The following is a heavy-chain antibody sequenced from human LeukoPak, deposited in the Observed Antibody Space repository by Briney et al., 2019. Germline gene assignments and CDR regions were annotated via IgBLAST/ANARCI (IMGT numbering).Heavy chain of an antibody. CDR3: AYRSGSGYYDYFDY. CDR2: IYWDDVQ. V-gene: IGHV2-5*02. Sequence: ESGPTLVNPTQTLTLTCTFSGFSLSTSGVGVGWIRQPPGKALEWLAVIYWDDVQRFSPSLKSRVIITKDTSKNQVFLTMTNMDPVDTATYYCAYRSGSGYYDYFDYWGQGTLVTVSS. CDR1: GFSLSTSGVG. D-gene: IGHD5-12*01. J-gene: IGHJ4*02.